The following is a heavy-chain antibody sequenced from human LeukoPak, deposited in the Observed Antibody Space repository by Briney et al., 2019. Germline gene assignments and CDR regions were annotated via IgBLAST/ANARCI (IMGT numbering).Heavy chain of an antibody. CDR3: AKGSGSHPFDF. D-gene: IGHD3-10*01. CDR1: GFTFSSYG. Sequence: GGTLRLSCAASGFTFSSYGMSWVRQAPGKGLEWVSAISGSGGSTYYTDSVKGRFTISRDNSKNTLYLQMNSLRAEDTAVYYCAKGSGSHPFDFWGQGTLVTVSS. J-gene: IGHJ4*02. CDR2: ISGSGGST. V-gene: IGHV3-23*01.